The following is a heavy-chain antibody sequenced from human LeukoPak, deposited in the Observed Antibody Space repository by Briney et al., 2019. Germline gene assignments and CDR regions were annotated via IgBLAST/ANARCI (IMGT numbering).Heavy chain of an antibody. CDR3: ARDGCGGDCYLADY. CDR2: IWFDGSKK. D-gene: IGHD2-21*02. J-gene: IGHJ4*02. Sequence: GGSLRLSCAASGFIFSSYGMHWVRQAPGKGLEWVAVIWFDGSKKYYADSVKGRITVSRDDSKNTLYLQMNSLRAEDTAVYYCARDGCGGDCYLADYWGQGTLVTVSS. CDR1: GFIFSSYG. V-gene: IGHV3-33*01.